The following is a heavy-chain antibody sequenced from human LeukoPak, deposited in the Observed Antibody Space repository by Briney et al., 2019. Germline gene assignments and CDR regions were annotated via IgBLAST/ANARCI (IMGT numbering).Heavy chain of an antibody. CDR1: GGSISSYY. Sequence: PSETLSLTCTVSGGSISSYYWSWIRQPAGKRLEWIGRIYTSGSTNYNPSLKSRVTMSVDTSKNQFSLKLSSVTAADTAVYYCARASRTYYYDSSGYYHPGNWFDPWGQGTLVTVSS. D-gene: IGHD3-22*01. CDR3: ARASRTYYYDSSGYYHPGNWFDP. J-gene: IGHJ5*02. CDR2: IYTSGST. V-gene: IGHV4-4*07.